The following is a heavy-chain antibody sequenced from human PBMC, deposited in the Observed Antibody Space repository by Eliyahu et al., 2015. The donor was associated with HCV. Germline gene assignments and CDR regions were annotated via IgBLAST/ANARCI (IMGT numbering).Heavy chain of an antibody. J-gene: IGHJ4*02. CDR3: ARPSAPYSSAKFVVFDF. D-gene: IGHD6-25*01. CDR2: ISAHTDNA. Sequence: QVQLVQSGAEVTRPGASVKASCKAFGYTFSNYGVSWVRQAPGQGLEWMGWISAHTDNANYAQNFQGRVTMTKDTSTNTAYLDLKKLRSDDTAMYYCARPSAPYSSAKFVVFDFWGQGTLVTVSS. V-gene: IGHV1-18*01. CDR1: GYTFSNYG.